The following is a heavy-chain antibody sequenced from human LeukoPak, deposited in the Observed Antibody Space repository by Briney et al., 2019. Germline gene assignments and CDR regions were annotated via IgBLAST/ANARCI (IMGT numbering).Heavy chain of an antibody. J-gene: IGHJ4*02. CDR2: IWYDGSNK. CDR3: AKDHLRYYGSGTFDY. D-gene: IGHD3-10*01. CDR1: GFTFSSYG. V-gene: IGHV3-33*06. Sequence: GGSLRLSCAASGFTFSSYGMHWVRQAPGKGLEWVAVIWYDGSNKDYADSVKGRFTISRDNSKNTLYLQMNSLRAEDTAVYYCAKDHLRYYGSGTFDYWGQGTLVTVSS.